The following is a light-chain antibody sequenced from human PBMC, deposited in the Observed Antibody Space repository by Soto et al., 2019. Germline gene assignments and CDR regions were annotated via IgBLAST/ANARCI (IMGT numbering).Light chain of an antibody. CDR3: LSYDSSLSGSV. V-gene: IGLV1-40*01. CDR1: AAYD. Sequence: QSVLTQPPSVSGAPGQRVTISCTGAAYDVHWYQQLPGTAPKLLIYGNSNRPSGVPDRFSGSKSGTSASLAITGLQAEDESEYYGLSYDSSLSGSVFGTGTKVTVL. CDR2: GNS. J-gene: IGLJ1*01.